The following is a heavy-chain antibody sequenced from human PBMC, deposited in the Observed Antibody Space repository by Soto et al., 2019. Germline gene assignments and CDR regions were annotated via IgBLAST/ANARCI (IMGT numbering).Heavy chain of an antibody. CDR2: ISTDNGNT. D-gene: IGHD3-3*01. CDR1: GYTFTNSG. CDR3: ASPARNYDFWSGYSFDI. V-gene: IGHV1-18*01. J-gene: IGHJ3*02. Sequence: VASVKVSCKASGYTFTNSGISWVRQAPGQGLEWMGWISTDNGNTNYAQHLQGRVTMTTDTSTSTAYMELSSLRSEDTAVYYCASPARNYDFWSGYSFDIWGQGTMVTVSS.